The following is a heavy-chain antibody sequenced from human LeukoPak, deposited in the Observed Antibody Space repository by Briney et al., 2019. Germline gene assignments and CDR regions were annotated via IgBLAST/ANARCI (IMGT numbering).Heavy chain of an antibody. CDR3: ARGDYDSSGYYYYFDY. J-gene: IGHJ4*02. V-gene: IGHV3-21*01. D-gene: IGHD3-22*01. Sequence: GGSLRLSCAASGFTLSSYSMNWVRQAPGKGLEWVSSISSSSSYIYYADSVKGRFTISRDNAKNSLYLQMNSLRAEDTAVYYCARGDYDSSGYYYYFDYWGQGTLVTVSS. CDR1: GFTLSSYS. CDR2: ISSSSSYI.